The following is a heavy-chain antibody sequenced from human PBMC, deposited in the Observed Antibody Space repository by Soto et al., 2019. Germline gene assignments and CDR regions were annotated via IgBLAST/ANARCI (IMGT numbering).Heavy chain of an antibody. CDR1: GFTFSNYG. CDR2: ISHDGSNK. Sequence: WGSLRLSCAASGFTFSNYGMHWVRQAPGKGLEWVSVISHDGSNKYYADSVKGRFTISRDNSKNTLYLQMNSLRAEDTAVYYCAKGDRIAAAGHFDYWGQGTLVTVSS. D-gene: IGHD6-13*01. CDR3: AKGDRIAAAGHFDY. J-gene: IGHJ4*02. V-gene: IGHV3-30*18.